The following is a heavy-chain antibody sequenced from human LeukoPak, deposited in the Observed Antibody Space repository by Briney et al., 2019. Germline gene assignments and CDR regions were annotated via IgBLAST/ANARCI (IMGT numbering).Heavy chain of an antibody. CDR2: IDARSGIV. Sequence: GGSLRLSCAASGFTSTMFGMNWVRQAPGKGLEWVSYIDARSGIVYYADSVQGRFTISRDDAKDSVFLQMNSLRVDDTAVYYCARTYDFGRGPPGDAFDNWGQGTLVTVPS. CDR3: ARTYDFGRGPPGDAFDN. J-gene: IGHJ3*02. CDR1: GFTSTMFG. D-gene: IGHD3-3*01. V-gene: IGHV3-48*01.